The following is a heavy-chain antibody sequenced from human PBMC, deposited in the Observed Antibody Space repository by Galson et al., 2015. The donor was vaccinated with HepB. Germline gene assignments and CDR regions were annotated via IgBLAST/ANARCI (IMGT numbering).Heavy chain of an antibody. CDR1: GGTFSSYA. CDR3: ARSPEAAGPPHNWFDP. Sequence: SVKVSCKASGGTFSSYAISWVRQAPGQGLEWMGGIIPIFGIANYAQKFQGRVTITADKSTSTAYMELSSLRSEDTAVYYCARSPEAAGPPHNWFDPWGQGTLVTVSS. CDR2: IIPIFGIA. V-gene: IGHV1-69*10. D-gene: IGHD6-13*01. J-gene: IGHJ5*02.